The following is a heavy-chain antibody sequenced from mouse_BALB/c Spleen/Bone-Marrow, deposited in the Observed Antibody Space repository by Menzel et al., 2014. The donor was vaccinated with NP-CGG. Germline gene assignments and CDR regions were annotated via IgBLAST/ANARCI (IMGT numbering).Heavy chain of an antibody. J-gene: IGHJ4*01. Sequence: VQLKQSGAKLVRPGTSVKMSCKAAGYTFTNYWIRWVKQRPAHGLEWIGDIYPGDVYTNYNQKFKGKATMTADTSSSTAYMRLSSLASEISASYCCAIHGEAMDYWGQGTSATVSS. CDR3: AIHGEAMDY. V-gene: IGHV1-63*02. CDR2: IYPGDVYT. CDR1: GYTFTNYW.